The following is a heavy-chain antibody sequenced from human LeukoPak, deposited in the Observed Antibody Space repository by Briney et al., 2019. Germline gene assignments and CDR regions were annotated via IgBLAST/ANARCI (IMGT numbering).Heavy chain of an antibody. CDR2: ISWNSVSI. J-gene: IGHJ4*02. D-gene: IGHD1-26*01. CDR3: AKASLGDYFDY. CDR1: GFTFDDYA. V-gene: IGHV3-9*03. Sequence: GGSLRLSCAASGFTFDDYAMHWVRQAPGKGLEWVSGISWNSVSIGYADSVKGRCTISRDNAKNSLYLQMNSLRAEDMALYYCAKASLGDYFDYWGQGTLVTVSS.